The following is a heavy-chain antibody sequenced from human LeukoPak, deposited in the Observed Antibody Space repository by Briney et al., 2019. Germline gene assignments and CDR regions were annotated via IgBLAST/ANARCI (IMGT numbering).Heavy chain of an antibody. J-gene: IGHJ3*02. CDR1: GGSISSSSYY. CDR2: IYYSGST. CDR3: ARDRSRTAYCGGDCYSDAFDI. D-gene: IGHD2-21*02. Sequence: SETLSLTCTVSGGSISSSSYYWGWIRQPPGKGLEWIGSIYYSGSTYYNPSFKSRVTISVDTSKNQFSLKLSSVTAADTAVYYCARDRSRTAYCGGDCYSDAFDIWGQGTMVTVSS. V-gene: IGHV4-39*02.